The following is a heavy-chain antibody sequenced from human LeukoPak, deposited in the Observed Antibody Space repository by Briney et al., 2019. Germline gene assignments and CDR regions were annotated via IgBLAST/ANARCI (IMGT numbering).Heavy chain of an antibody. D-gene: IGHD2-15*01. V-gene: IGHV3-23*01. CDR3: ARNPAGWSYYYYYYMDV. CDR1: GFSFSNYG. CDR2: ISGRGVST. J-gene: IGHJ6*03. Sequence: PGGSLRLSCAASGFSFSNYGMNWVRQAPGKGLEWVSGISGRGVSTYYADSLKGRFTVSRDNSKNTVFLQMNSLRAEDTALYYCARNPAGWSYYYYYYMDVWGKGTTVTVSS.